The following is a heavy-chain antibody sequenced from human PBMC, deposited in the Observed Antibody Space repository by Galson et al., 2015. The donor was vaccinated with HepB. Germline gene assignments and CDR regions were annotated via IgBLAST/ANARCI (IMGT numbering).Heavy chain of an antibody. J-gene: IGHJ3*02. V-gene: IGHV5-51*03. CDR1: GYSFTSYW. CDR3: ARLTWGIVVVSYAFDI. CDR2: IYPGDSDT. D-gene: IGHD2-2*01. Sequence: QSGAEVKKPGESLKISCKGSGYSFTSYWIGWVRQMPGKGLEWMGIIYPGDSDTRYSPSFQGQVTISADKSISTAYLQWSSLKASDTAMYYCARLTWGIVVVSYAFDIWGQGTMVTVSS.